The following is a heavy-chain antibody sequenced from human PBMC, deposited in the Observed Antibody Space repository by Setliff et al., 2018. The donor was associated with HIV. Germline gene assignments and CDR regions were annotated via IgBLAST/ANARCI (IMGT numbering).Heavy chain of an antibody. J-gene: IGHJ6*03. CDR2: IIPIFGTA. V-gene: IGHV1-69*13. CDR3: AREGMSTVVTGRNYFYHFYMDV. D-gene: IGHD2-21*02. CDR1: GGPFTSA. Sequence: SVKVSCKASGGPFTSAFNWVRQVPGQGLEWMGGIIPIFGTANYAQNFGGRVTITADQSTTTSYLQLNSLRFEDTAIYYCAREGMSTVVTGRNYFYHFYMDVWGKGTTVTVSS.